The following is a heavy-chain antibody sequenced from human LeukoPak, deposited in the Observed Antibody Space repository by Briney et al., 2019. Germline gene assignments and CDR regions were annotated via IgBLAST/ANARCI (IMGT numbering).Heavy chain of an antibody. CDR1: GGSISSYY. CDR3: ARSVEGYCSGGSCYSYYYYMDV. V-gene: IGHV4-59*01. J-gene: IGHJ6*03. D-gene: IGHD2-15*01. Sequence: SETLSLTCTVSGGSISSYYWSWIRQPPGKGLEWIGYIYYSGSTNYNPSLKSRVTISVDTSKNQFSLKLSSVTAADTAVYYCARSVEGYCSGGSCYSYYYYMDVWGKGTTITVSS. CDR2: IYYSGST.